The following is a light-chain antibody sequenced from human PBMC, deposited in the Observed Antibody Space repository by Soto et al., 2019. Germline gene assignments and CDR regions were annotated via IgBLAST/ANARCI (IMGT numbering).Light chain of an antibody. CDR1: QSVRNNY. J-gene: IGKJ1*01. CDR2: AAS. CDR3: QQYGTSPRT. V-gene: IGKV3-20*01. Sequence: EIVMTQSPATLSVSPGARAPLSCRASQSVRNNYLAWYQQRPGQAPRLLIYAASSRATGIPDRFSGSGSGTDFTLTISRLEPEDFAVYYCQQYGTSPRTFGQGTKVDI.